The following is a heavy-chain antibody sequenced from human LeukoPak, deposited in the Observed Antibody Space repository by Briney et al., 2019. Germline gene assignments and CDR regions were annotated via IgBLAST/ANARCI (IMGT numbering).Heavy chain of an antibody. D-gene: IGHD3-9*01. Sequence: GGSLRLSCAASGFTFSSYAMSWVRLAPGKGLEWVSAISGSGGSTYYADSVKGRFTISRDNSKNTLYLQMNSLRAEDTAVYYCAKGIGRYTLYFDYWGQGTLVTVSS. V-gene: IGHV3-23*01. CDR3: AKGIGRYTLYFDY. CDR1: GFTFSSYA. J-gene: IGHJ4*02. CDR2: ISGSGGST.